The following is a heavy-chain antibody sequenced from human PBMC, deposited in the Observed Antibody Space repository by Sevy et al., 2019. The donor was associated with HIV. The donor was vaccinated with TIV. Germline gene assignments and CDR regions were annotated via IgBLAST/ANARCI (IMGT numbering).Heavy chain of an antibody. J-gene: IGHJ4*02. CDR2: FDPEDGET. V-gene: IGHV1-24*01. CDR1: GYPLTEVS. Sequence: ASVKVSCKVSGYPLTEVSMHWVRQAPGKGLEWMGGFDPEDGETFYAQKFQGRVTMTEDTSTDTAYMDLSGLRSEDTAVYYCALVSIAATGDYFDYWGQGTLVTVSS. D-gene: IGHD6-13*01. CDR3: ALVSIAATGDYFDY.